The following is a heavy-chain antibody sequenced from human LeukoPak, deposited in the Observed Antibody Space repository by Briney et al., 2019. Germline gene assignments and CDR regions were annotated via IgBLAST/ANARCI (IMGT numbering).Heavy chain of an antibody. V-gene: IGHV1-2*02. CDR2: INPNSGGT. D-gene: IGHD2-15*01. CDR1: GYTFTDYY. J-gene: IGHJ4*02. CDR3: ARDDTDSPLHY. Sequence: ASVKVSCKASGYTFTDYYIHWVRQAPGQGLEWMGWINPNSGGTNYAQKFQGRVTMTRDTSISTAYMELNRLRSDDTAVYYCARDDTDSPLHYWGQGTLVTVSS.